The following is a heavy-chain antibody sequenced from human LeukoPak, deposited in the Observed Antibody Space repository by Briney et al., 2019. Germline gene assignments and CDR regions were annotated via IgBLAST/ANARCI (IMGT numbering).Heavy chain of an antibody. CDR2: IYWDDDK. CDR3: AHATYYYDSSGYRTFDY. Sequence: ESGPTLVNPTQTLTLTCTFSGFSLSTSGVGVGWIRQPPGKALEWLALIYWDDDKRYSPSLKSRLTVTKDTSKNQVVLTMTNMDPVDTATYYCAHATYYYDSSGYRTFDYWGQGTLVTVSS. CDR1: GFSLSTSGVG. D-gene: IGHD3-22*01. V-gene: IGHV2-5*02. J-gene: IGHJ4*02.